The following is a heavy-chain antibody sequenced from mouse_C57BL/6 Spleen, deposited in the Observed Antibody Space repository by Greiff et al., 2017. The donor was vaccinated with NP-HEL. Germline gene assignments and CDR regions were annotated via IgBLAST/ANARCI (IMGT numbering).Heavy chain of an antibody. V-gene: IGHV5-16*01. D-gene: IGHD2-4*01. CDR3: ARVSTMIKGAWFAY. Sequence: EVKLVESEGGLVQPGSSMKLSCTASGFTFSDYYMAWVRQVPEKGLEWVANINYDGSSTYYLDSLKSRFIISRDNAKNILYLQMSSLKSEDTATYYCARVSTMIKGAWFAYWGQGTLVTVSA. J-gene: IGHJ3*01. CDR1: GFTFSDYY. CDR2: INYDGSST.